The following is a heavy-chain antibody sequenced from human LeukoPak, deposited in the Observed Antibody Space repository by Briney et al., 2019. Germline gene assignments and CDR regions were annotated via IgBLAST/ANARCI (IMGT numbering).Heavy chain of an antibody. Sequence: SETLSLTCTVSGGSISSSGYYWGWIRQPPGKGLEWIGSMYYSGSTYYNPSLKSRVTISVDTSKNQFSLKLSSVTAADTAVYYCARGTRELKDFDYWGQGTLVTVSS. V-gene: IGHV4-39*07. D-gene: IGHD1/OR15-1a*01. CDR2: MYYSGST. J-gene: IGHJ4*02. CDR3: ARGTRELKDFDY. CDR1: GGSISSSGYY.